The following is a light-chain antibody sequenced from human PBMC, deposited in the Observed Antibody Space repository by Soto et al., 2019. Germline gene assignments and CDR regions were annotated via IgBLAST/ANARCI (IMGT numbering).Light chain of an antibody. V-gene: IGKV1-39*01. J-gene: IGKJ4*01. CDR2: AAS. Sequence: DTQMTQSPSSLSASAGDRVTITCRASQTIKNYLSWYQQKPGKAPRLLIYAASSLQSGVQSRCSGSGSGTRFTHSIRRLKPEFSTTYYSLQTFSTPHNFRDGTKVEIK. CDR3: LQTFSTPHN. CDR1: QTIKNY.